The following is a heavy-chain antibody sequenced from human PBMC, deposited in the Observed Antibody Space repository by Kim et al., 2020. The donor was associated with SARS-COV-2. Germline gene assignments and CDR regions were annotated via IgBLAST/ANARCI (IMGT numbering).Heavy chain of an antibody. CDR2: ISYEGSKK. CDR3: AKANVFLWFGNFHVDAFDL. Sequence: GGSLRLSCAASGFTFNNFGMHWVRQAPGKGLEWVAVISYEGSKKHYADSVNGRFTISRDSFENTMSLQMSSLTPEDTAVYYCAKANVFLWFGNFHVDAFDLWGQGTMVTVSS. V-gene: IGHV3-30*18. CDR1: GFTFNNFG. J-gene: IGHJ3*01. D-gene: IGHD3-10*01.